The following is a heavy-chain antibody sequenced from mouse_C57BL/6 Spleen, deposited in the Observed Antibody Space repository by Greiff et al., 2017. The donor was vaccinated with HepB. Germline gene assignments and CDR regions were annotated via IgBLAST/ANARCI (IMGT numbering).Heavy chain of an antibody. CDR3: ARKDDYDEDWFAY. D-gene: IGHD2-4*01. CDR1: GFSLTSYG. J-gene: IGHJ3*01. Sequence: VQLQQSGPGLVQPSQSLSITCTVSGFSLTSYGVHWVRQSPGKGLEWLGVIWSGGSTDYNAAFISRLSISKDNSKSQVFFKMNSLQADDTAIYYCARKDDYDEDWFAYWGQGTLVTVSA. CDR2: IWSGGST. V-gene: IGHV2-2*01.